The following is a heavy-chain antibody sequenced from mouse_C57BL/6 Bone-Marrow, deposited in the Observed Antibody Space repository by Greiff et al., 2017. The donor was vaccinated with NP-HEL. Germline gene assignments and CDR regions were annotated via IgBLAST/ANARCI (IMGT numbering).Heavy chain of an antibody. Sequence: VQLQQFGAELVRPGASVKLSCTASGFNIKDDYMHWVKQRPEQGLEWIGWIDPENGDTEYASKFQGKATITADTSSNTAYLQLSSLTSEDTAVYYCTTEGNFDYWGQGTTLTVSS. CDR2: IDPENGDT. CDR1: GFNIKDDY. CDR3: TTEGNFDY. J-gene: IGHJ2*01. V-gene: IGHV14-4*01.